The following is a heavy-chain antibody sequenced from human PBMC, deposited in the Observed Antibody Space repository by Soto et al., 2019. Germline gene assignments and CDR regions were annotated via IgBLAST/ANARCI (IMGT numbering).Heavy chain of an antibody. D-gene: IGHD1-26*01. CDR2: IIPIFGTA. CDR1: GGTFSSYA. Sequence: QVQLVQSGAEVKKPGSSVKVSCKASGGTFSSYAISWVRQAPGQGLEWMGGIIPIFGTANYAQKVQGRVTITADESTSTAYMELSSLRSEDTAVYYCARHPVSGSYAYYYGMDVWGQGTTVTVSS. V-gene: IGHV1-69*12. J-gene: IGHJ6*02. CDR3: ARHPVSGSYAYYYGMDV.